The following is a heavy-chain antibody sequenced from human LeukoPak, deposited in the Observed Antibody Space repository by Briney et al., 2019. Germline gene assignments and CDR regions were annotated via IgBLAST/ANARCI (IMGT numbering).Heavy chain of an antibody. CDR1: GFTFNNYW. J-gene: IGHJ5*02. CDR3: ARENFDP. V-gene: IGHV3-74*01. CDR2: INTDGSTT. Sequence: PGGSLRLSCAASGFTFNNYWMHWVRQPPGKGLLWVSRINTDGSTTNYADSVKGRFTISRDNAKSMVYLQMNSLRGEDTAVYYCARENFDPWGQGTQVTVSS.